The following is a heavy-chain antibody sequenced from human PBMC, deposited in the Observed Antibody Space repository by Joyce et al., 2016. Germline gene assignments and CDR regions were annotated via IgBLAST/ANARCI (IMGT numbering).Heavy chain of an antibody. J-gene: IGHJ6*02. Sequence: QVQLVQSGAEVKKPGASVKVSCKASGYTFSGYFIHWVRQAPGQGLGDVGYISPKAGGTDYTQKCQGRGTMTRDMSINTAYMEVSRRTADYTAVYYCARELPSGYGRDVWGQGTMVTVYS. CDR1: GYTFSGYF. D-gene: IGHD5-12*01. V-gene: IGHV1-2*02. CDR3: ARELPSGYGRDV. CDR2: ISPKAGGT.